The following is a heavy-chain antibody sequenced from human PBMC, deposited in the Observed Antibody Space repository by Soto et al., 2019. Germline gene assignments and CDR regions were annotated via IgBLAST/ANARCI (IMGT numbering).Heavy chain of an antibody. V-gene: IGHV3-15*07. D-gene: IGHD3-22*01. CDR1: GFTFSNAW. Sequence: PGGSLRLSCAASGFTFSNAWMNWVRQAPGKGLEWVGRIKSKTDGGTTDYAAPVKGRFTISRDDSKNTLYVQMNSLKTEDTAVYFCTTFRYYYESSGSYLWDFWGQGTLVTVSS. J-gene: IGHJ4*02. CDR3: TTFRYYYESSGSYLWDF. CDR2: IKSKTDGGTT.